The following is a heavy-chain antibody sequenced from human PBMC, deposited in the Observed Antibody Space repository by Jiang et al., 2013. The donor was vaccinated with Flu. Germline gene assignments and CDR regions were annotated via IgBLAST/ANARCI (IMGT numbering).Heavy chain of an antibody. D-gene: IGHD5-18*01. CDR2: INPSGGST. Sequence: KVSCKASGYTFTSYYMHWVRQAPGQGLEWMGIINPSGGSTSYAQKFQGRVTMTRDTSTSTVYMELSSLRSEDTAVYYCARGGTAGIQLWIIGYWGQGTLVTVSS. CDR1: GYTFTSYY. J-gene: IGHJ4*02. V-gene: IGHV1-46*01. CDR3: ARGGTAGIQLWIIGY.